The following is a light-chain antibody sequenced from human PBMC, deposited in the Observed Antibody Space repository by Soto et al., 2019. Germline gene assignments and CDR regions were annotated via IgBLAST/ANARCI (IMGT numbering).Light chain of an antibody. Sequence: QSALTQPPSAAGAPRQRGTISFFGGSSHMESNFVYWYQQFPGTAPRLPIYRNNQRPSGVPDRFSGSKSGTSASLAISALRSEDEADYYCTVWDDSLRGRLFGGGTKVNVL. J-gene: IGLJ2*01. CDR3: TVWDDSLRGRL. V-gene: IGLV1-47*01. CDR1: SSHMESNF. CDR2: RNN.